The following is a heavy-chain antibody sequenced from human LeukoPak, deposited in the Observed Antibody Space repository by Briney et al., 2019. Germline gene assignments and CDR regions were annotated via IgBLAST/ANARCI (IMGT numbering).Heavy chain of an antibody. Sequence: SQTLSLTCAIFGDGVSSNSAAWSWIRQSPSRGLEWLGRTYYKSKWYNDYAVSVKGRITINADTSKNQFSLQLNSVTPEDAAVYYCARSIVVVPPARPFDYWGQGTLVTVSS. CDR2: TYYKSKWYN. CDR3: ARSIVVVPPARPFDY. CDR1: GDGVSSNSAA. D-gene: IGHD2-2*01. V-gene: IGHV6-1*01. J-gene: IGHJ4*02.